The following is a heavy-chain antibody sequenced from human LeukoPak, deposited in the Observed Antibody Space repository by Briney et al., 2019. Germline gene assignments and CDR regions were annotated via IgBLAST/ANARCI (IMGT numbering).Heavy chain of an antibody. D-gene: IGHD1-1*01. Sequence: PGGSLRLSCAASGFTVSSNYMSWVRQAPGKGLEWVSVIYSGGSTYCADSVKGRFTISRDNSKNTLYLQMNSLRAEDTAVYYCARENWIPDYYYYGMDVWGQGTTVTVSS. V-gene: IGHV3-53*01. CDR1: GFTVSSNY. J-gene: IGHJ6*02. CDR3: ARENWIPDYYYYGMDV. CDR2: IYSGGST.